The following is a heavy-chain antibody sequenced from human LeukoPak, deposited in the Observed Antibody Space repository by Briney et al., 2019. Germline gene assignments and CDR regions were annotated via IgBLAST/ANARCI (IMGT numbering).Heavy chain of an antibody. CDR1: GYSFTSYW. Sequence: GESLKISCKGSGYSFTSYWIGWVRQMPGKGLEWMGIIYPGDSDTRYSPSFQGRVTISADKSISTAYLQWSSLKASDTAMYYCARVTTPTYYYYYMDVWGKGTTVTASS. D-gene: IGHD4-17*01. CDR3: ARVTTPTYYYYYMDV. CDR2: IYPGDSDT. J-gene: IGHJ6*03. V-gene: IGHV5-51*01.